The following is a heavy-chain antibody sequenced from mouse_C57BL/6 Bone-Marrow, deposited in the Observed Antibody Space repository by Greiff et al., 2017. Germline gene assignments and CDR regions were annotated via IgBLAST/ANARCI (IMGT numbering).Heavy chain of an antibody. CDR3: ARKERDWYFDV. J-gene: IGHJ1*03. Sequence: QVQLQQSGAELVRPGTSVKVSCKASGYAFTNYLIEWVKQRPGQGLEWIGVINPGSGGTNYNEKFKGKATLTADKYSSTAYMQLSSLTSEDSAVYFCARKERDWYFDVWGTGTTVTVSS. V-gene: IGHV1-54*01. CDR2: INPGSGGT. CDR1: GYAFTNYL.